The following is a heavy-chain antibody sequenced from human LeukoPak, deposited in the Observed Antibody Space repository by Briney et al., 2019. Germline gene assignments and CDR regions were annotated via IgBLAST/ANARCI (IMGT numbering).Heavy chain of an antibody. J-gene: IGHJ4*02. CDR2: IKQDRSEK. V-gene: IGHV3-7*01. CDR3: ARDRVYSSSTFDY. Sequence: GGSLRLSCAASGFTFSNYWMNWVRQAPGKGLEWVANIKQDRSEKYYVDSVKGRFTISRDNGKNSLYLQMNSLRAEDTAVYYCARDRVYSSSTFDYWGQGTLVTVSS. CDR1: GFTFSNYW. D-gene: IGHD6-6*01.